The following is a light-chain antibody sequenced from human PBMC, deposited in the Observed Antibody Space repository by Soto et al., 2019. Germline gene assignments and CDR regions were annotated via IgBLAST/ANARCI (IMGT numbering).Light chain of an antibody. V-gene: IGKV1-5*03. Sequence: DIPMTQSPSTLSASVGDRVTITCRASQSISSWLAWYQQKPGKAPKLLIYKASSLESGVPSRFSGSGSGTEFTLTISSLQPDDFATYYCQQYNSYSPRFTFGPGTKVDIK. CDR3: QQYNSYSPRFT. CDR1: QSISSW. J-gene: IGKJ3*01. CDR2: KAS.